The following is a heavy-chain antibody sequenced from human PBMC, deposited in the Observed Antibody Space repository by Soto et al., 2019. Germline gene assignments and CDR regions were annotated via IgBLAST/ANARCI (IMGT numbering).Heavy chain of an antibody. Sequence: QVQLQQWGAGLLKPSETLSLTCAVYGGSFSGYYWSWIRQPPGKGLEWIGEINHSGSTNYNPSLKSRVTISVDTSKNQFSLKLSSVTAADTAVYYCARRLTGDGRNFDYWGQGTLVTVSS. V-gene: IGHV4-34*01. D-gene: IGHD7-27*01. CDR3: ARRLTGDGRNFDY. J-gene: IGHJ4*02. CDR2: INHSGST. CDR1: GGSFSGYY.